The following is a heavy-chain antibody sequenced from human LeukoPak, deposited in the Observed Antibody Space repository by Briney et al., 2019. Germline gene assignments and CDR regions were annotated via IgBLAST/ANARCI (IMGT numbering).Heavy chain of an antibody. CDR2: ISTRGGGI. J-gene: IGHJ4*02. V-gene: IGHV3-23*01. Sequence: RGSLRLSCAGSGFMFSNHAMSWVRPAPGKGLEWVSGISTRGGGIYYADSVKGRFTISRDNSKNTLYLQMKSLRAEDTAVYYCAKDGFDYYDSSGYYYFDYWGQGTLVTVSS. CDR3: AKDGFDYYDSSGYYYFDY. D-gene: IGHD3-22*01. CDR1: GFMFSNHA.